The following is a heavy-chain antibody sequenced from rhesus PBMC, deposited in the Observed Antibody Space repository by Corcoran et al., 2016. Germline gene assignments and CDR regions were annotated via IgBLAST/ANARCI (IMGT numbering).Heavy chain of an antibody. D-gene: IGHD3-3*01. CDR3: AREVNGLQYLDWRTQYYFDY. CDR1: GGSISDSYR. J-gene: IGHJ4*01. V-gene: IGHV4S10*01. CDR2: IYGSSTST. Sequence: QVQLQESGPGLGKPSETLSLTCAASGGSISDSYRWSWIRQPPGKGLEGIGDIYGSSTSTNTNPSLKSRVTISKDTSKNQFSLKLSSVTAADTAVYYCAREVNGLQYLDWRTQYYFDYWGQGVLVTVSS.